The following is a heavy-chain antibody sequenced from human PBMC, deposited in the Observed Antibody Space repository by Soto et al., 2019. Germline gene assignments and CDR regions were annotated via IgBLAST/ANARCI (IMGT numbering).Heavy chain of an antibody. D-gene: IGHD3-10*01. V-gene: IGHV4-59*08. CDR3: TRQGFGVLHGLVDV. Sequence: QVQLRESGPGLVKPSETLSLICSDSGGSISNHNWGWIRRPPGKGLEWIGYIRDDGSTSYNPSLSSRLSMSLDTSKQEFSLKLTSVTVADTAVYYCTRQGFGVLHGLVDVWGQGTTVTVS. CDR1: GGSISNHN. J-gene: IGHJ6*02. CDR2: IRDDGST.